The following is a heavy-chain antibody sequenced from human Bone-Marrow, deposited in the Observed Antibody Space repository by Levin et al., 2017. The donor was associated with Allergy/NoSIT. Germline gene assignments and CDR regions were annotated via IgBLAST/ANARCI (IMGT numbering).Heavy chain of an antibody. D-gene: IGHD3-3*01. J-gene: IGHJ4*02. CDR1: GFPFSSYA. Sequence: GESLKISCSASGFPFSSYAMHWVRQAPGKGLEYVASISNYEGRTYYADSVKGRFSVSRDTSKNTLYLQMSSLRAEDTAVYYCVKDHQEEDFWSGYYTAFDYWGQGTLVTVSS. CDR2: ISNYEGRT. V-gene: IGHV3-64D*06. CDR3: VKDHQEEDFWSGYYTAFDY.